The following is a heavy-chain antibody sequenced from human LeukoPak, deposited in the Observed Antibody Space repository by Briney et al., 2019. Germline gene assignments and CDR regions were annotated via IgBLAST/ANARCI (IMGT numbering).Heavy chain of an antibody. CDR1: GGSFSGYY. Sequence: SETLSLTCAVYGGSFSGYYWSWIRQPPGKGLEWIGEINHSGSTNYNPSLKSRGTISVDKAKNQFSLKLSSVTAADTAVYYCARGLSSSRRTYYYYYMDVWGKGTTVTVSS. V-gene: IGHV4-34*01. D-gene: IGHD6-13*01. CDR3: ARGLSSSRRTYYYYYMDV. CDR2: INHSGST. J-gene: IGHJ6*03.